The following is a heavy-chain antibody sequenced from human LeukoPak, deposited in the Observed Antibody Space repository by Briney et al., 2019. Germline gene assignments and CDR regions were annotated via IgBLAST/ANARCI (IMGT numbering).Heavy chain of an antibody. CDR2: IKHSGNT. V-gene: IGHV4-34*01. J-gene: IGHJ4*02. CDR1: GGSFSGYY. Sequence: PSETLYLTCAVYGGSFSGYYWNWIRQPPGKGLEWIGEIKHSGNTNYNPSLRSRVTISVDTSKNQFSLKLNSVTAADTAVYYCARAGSEAYQYDSSGYPPDYWGQGTLVTVSS. CDR3: ARAGSEAYQYDSSGYPPDY. D-gene: IGHD3-22*01.